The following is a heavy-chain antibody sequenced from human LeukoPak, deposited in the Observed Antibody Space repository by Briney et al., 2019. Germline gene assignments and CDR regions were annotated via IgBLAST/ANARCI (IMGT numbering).Heavy chain of an antibody. CDR3: VRDLILVWTPGDDFDH. D-gene: IGHD3-16*01. J-gene: IGHJ4*02. V-gene: IGHV3-74*01. Sequence: GGSLRLSCAASGFTFSNYWMHWVRQAPGKGLEWVSRINERATIISYADSVKGRFTISRENARNTLNLQMNSLTAEDTAVYYCVRDLILVWTPGDDFDHWGQGALVTVSS. CDR1: GFTFSNYW. CDR2: INERATII.